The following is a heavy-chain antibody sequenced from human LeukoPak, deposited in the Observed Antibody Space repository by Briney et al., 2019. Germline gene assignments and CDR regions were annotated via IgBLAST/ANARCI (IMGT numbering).Heavy chain of an antibody. V-gene: IGHV1-2*02. D-gene: IGHD3-10*01. J-gene: IGHJ6*02. Sequence: ASVKVSCKASGYTFTGYYMHWVRQAPGQGLEWMGWINPNSGGTNYAQKFQGRVPMTRDTSISTAYMELSRLRSDDTAVYYCARWFGEFALYYYYGMDVWGQGTTVTVSS. CDR3: ARWFGEFALYYYYGMDV. CDR2: INPNSGGT. CDR1: GYTFTGYY.